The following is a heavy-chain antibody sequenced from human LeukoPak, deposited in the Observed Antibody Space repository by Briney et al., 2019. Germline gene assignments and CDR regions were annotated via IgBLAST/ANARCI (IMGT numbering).Heavy chain of an antibody. D-gene: IGHD3-22*01. J-gene: IGHJ4*02. V-gene: IGHV1-18*01. CDR2: ISAYNGNT. CDR1: GYTFTSYG. Sequence: GASVKVSCKASGYTFTSYGIIWVRQAPGQGLEWMGWISAYNGNTNYAQKLQGRVTMTTDTSTSTAYMELRSLRSDDTAVYYCTYDSSGYSDYWGQGTLVTVSS. CDR3: TYDSSGYSDY.